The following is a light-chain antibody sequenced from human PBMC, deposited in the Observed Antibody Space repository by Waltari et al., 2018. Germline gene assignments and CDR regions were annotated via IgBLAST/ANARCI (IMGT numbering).Light chain of an antibody. CDR2: ATS. CDR3: QQYDSVPLT. V-gene: IGKV1-NL1*01. CDR1: QDISNA. J-gene: IGKJ4*01. Sequence: IQMTQSPSSLSASVGDRVTITCRASQDISNAVAWYQQKVGRAPKLLIYATSRLERGFPARFSGRASGTTYRLTIASLQSDDSAIYYCQQYDSVPLTFGGGSKMEI.